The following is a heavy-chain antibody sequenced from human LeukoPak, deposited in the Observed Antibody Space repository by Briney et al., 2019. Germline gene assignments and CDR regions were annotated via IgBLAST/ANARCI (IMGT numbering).Heavy chain of an antibody. CDR3: ASVDSRKYFQH. J-gene: IGHJ1*01. CDR1: GGTFSSYA. D-gene: IGHD3-22*01. Sequence: XVXXSCKASGGTFSSYAISWVRQAPGQGLEWMGRIIPIFGTANYAQKFEGRVTITTDQSTSTAYMELSSPRSEDTAVYYCASVDSRKYFQHWGQGTLVTVSS. V-gene: IGHV1-69*05. CDR2: IIPIFGTA.